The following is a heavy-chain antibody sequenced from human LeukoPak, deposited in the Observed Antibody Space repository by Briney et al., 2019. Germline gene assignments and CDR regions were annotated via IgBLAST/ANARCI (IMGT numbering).Heavy chain of an antibody. CDR3: ARLDYGDYAGFDY. D-gene: IGHD4-17*01. Sequence: SETLSLTCTVSGGSISSSSYYWGWIRQPPGKGLEWLGSIYYSGSTYYNPSLKSRVTISVDTSKNQFSLKLSSVTAVDTAVYYCARLDYGDYAGFDYWGQGTLVTVSS. V-gene: IGHV4-39*01. J-gene: IGHJ4*02. CDR2: IYYSGST. CDR1: GGSISSSSYY.